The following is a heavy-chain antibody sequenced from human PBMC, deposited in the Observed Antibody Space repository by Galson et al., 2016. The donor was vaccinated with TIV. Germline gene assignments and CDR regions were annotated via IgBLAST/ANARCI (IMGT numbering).Heavy chain of an antibody. Sequence: SLRLSCAASGFTFSDYWMHWVRQTPGKGLEWVANIKQDGSEKYYVASVKGRFTISRDNAKSSLFLQMNSLRAEDTAVYYCARRYFDLWGRGTLVTVSS. CDR3: ARRYFDL. V-gene: IGHV3-7*01. CDR2: IKQDGSEK. CDR1: GFTFSDYW. J-gene: IGHJ2*01.